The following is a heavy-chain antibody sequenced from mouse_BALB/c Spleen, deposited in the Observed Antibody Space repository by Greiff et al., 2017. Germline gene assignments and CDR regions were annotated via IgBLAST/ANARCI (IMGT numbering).Heavy chain of an antibody. CDR2: IDPENGNT. V-gene: IGHV14-1*02. Sequence: EVQLQQSGAELVRPGALVKLSCKASGFNIKDYYMHWVKQRPEQGLEWIGWIDPENGNTIYDPKFKGKATLTVDTSSSTAYVDLSSLTSEDSAVYYCARSIYYGSSLWYFDVWGAGTTVTVSS. CDR1: GFNIKDYY. CDR3: ARSIYYGSSLWYFDV. J-gene: IGHJ1*01. D-gene: IGHD1-1*01.